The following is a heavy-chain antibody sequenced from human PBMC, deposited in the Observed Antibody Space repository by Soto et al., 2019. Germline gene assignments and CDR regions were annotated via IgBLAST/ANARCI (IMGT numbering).Heavy chain of an antibody. CDR2: INSDGTTT. CDR3: VRDIX. V-gene: IGHV3-74*01. J-gene: IGHJ4*02. CDR1: GFTFNNFW. Sequence: GGSLRLSCAASGFTFNNFWMYWVRQTPEKGLVWVSGINSDGTTTIYADSVKGRFTISRDNAKNTLYLQMNSLTVEDTAIYYCVRDIXWGQGTLVTVSS.